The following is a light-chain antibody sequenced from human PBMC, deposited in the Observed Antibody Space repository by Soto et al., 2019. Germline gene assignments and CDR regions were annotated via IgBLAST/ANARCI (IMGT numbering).Light chain of an antibody. V-gene: IGKV1-13*02. J-gene: IGKJ5*01. CDR1: QDITSA. CDR3: QQFNSYVIT. CDR2: AAS. Sequence: AIQLTQSPSSLSASVGDRVTITCRASQDITSALAWYQQKPGKAPNLLIYAASSLKSGVPSRFSGSGSATDFTLTISSRKPEDFETYYCQQFNSYVITFGQGTRLETK.